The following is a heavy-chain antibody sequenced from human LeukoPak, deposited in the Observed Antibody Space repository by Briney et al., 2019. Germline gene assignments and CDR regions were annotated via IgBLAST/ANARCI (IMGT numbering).Heavy chain of an antibody. D-gene: IGHD3-3*01. CDR2: INEDGSKR. CDR3: ARDYDPLDYYYYYGMDV. Sequence: GGSLRLSCAASGSTFSNYWMTWVRQAPGKGLEWVANINEDGSKRYYVGSVSGRFTISRDNAKNSLYLQMNSLRAEDTAVYYCARDYDPLDYYYYYGMDVWGKGTTVTVSS. V-gene: IGHV3-7*01. CDR1: GSTFSNYW. J-gene: IGHJ6*04.